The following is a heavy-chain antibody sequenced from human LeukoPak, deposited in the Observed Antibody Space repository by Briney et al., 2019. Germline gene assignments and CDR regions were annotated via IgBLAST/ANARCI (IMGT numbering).Heavy chain of an antibody. CDR2: IYTSGST. CDR1: GGSISSYY. D-gene: IGHD2/OR15-2a*01. V-gene: IGHV4-4*07. CDR3: AREGTTAPNWFDP. J-gene: IGHJ5*02. Sequence: SETLCITCTVSGGSISSYYWSSIRQPPGKGLHLFGRIYTSGSTNYNPSLKSRVTMSVDTSKNQFSLKLSSVTAADTAVYYCAREGTTAPNWFDPWGQGTLVTVSS.